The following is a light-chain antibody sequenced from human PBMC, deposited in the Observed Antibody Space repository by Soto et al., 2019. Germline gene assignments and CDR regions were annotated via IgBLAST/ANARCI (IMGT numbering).Light chain of an antibody. CDR1: QSVSSSY. Sequence: EIVLTQSPGTLSLSPGERATLSCRASQSVSSSYLAWYQQKPGQAPRLLIYAASSRATGIPDRFSGSGSGTDFTLTISRLEPEDFAVYSCQQYGSSPPIFTFGPGTKVDIK. V-gene: IGKV3-20*01. J-gene: IGKJ3*01. CDR3: QQYGSSPPIFT. CDR2: AAS.